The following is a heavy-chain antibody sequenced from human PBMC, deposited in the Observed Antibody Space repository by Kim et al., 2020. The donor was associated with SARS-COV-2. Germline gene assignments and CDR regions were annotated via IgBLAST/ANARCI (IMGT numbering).Heavy chain of an antibody. CDR1: GDSVSTDIG. Sequence: SQTLSLTCAIFGDSVSTDIGWNWIRQSPSRGLEWLGRTYYRSKWNKDYAVSVKSRITINSDTSKNQFSLQLHSVTAEDTAVYYCAKGWLKGGFDYWGQGILLTVSS. D-gene: IGHD2-15*01. CDR3: AKGWLKGGFDY. CDR2: TYYRSKWNK. J-gene: IGHJ4*02. V-gene: IGHV6-1*01.